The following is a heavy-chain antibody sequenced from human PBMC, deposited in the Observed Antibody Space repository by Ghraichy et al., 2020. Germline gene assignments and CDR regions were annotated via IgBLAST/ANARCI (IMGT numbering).Heavy chain of an antibody. CDR2: IIPIFGTA. CDR1: GGTFSSYA. V-gene: IGHV1-69*13. D-gene: IGHD4-17*01. J-gene: IGHJ3*02. CDR3: ARALRHRNLRLMYDAFDI. Sequence: SVKVSCKASGGTFSSYAISWVRQAPGQGLEWMGGIIPIFGTANYAQKFQGRVTITADESTSTAYMELSSLRSEDTAVYYCARALRHRNLRLMYDAFDIWGQGTMVTVSS.